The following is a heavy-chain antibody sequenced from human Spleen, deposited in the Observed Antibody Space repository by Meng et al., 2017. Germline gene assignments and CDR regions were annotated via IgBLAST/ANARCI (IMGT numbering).Heavy chain of an antibody. CDR1: GGSFSDYY. CDR2: INHSGST. V-gene: IGHV4-34*01. CDR3: ASDSDYGGPQYWYFDL. J-gene: IGHJ2*01. D-gene: IGHD4-23*01. Sequence: QLQLHEWAAGLLKPSETLASTCVGSGGSFSDYYWSWIRQPPGKGLEWIGEINHSGSTNYNPSLESRATISVDTSQNNLSLKLSSVTAADTAVYYCASDSDYGGPQYWYFDLWGRGTLVTVSS.